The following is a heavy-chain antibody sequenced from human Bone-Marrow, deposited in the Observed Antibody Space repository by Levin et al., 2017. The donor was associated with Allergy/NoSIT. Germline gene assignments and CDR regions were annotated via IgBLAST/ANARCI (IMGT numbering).Heavy chain of an antibody. J-gene: IGHJ3*02. CDR2: ISGTSSST. D-gene: IGHD6-19*01. CDR1: GFTFGTYS. V-gene: IGHV3-48*02. CDR3: AREFYDSGWTDAFDI. Sequence: QHGESLKISCAASGFTFGTYSMNWVRQAPGKGLEWLAYISGTSSSTYYADSVKGRFTISRDNAKNSLYLQMNSLRDEDTAVYYCAREFYDSGWTDAFDIWGPGTKVTVSS.